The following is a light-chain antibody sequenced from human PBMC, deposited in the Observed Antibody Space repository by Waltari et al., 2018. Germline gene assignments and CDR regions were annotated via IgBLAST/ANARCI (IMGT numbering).Light chain of an antibody. CDR1: QGISKW. J-gene: IGKJ4*01. CDR3: QQYNSYSLLT. CDR2: KAS. V-gene: IGKV1-5*03. Sequence: DIQMTQSPSTLSASVGDRFTITCRASQGISKWLAWYQPKPGKAPKLLIYKASTLESGVPSRFSGSGSRTEFTLTISCLQPDDFATYYCQQYNSYSLLTFGGGTNVDIK.